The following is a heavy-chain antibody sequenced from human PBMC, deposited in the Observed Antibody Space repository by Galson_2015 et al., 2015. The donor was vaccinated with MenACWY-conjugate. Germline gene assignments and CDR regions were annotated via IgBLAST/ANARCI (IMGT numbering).Heavy chain of an antibody. Sequence: SLRLSCAASGFTFSDYAMSWVRQDPGKGLEWVSAIRASGGAYYADSVKGRFTISRDNSKNTLYLQMNNLRAEDTAVYYCAKNRISETSPPDYWGQGTLVTVSS. D-gene: IGHD2/OR15-2a*01. CDR2: IRASGGA. J-gene: IGHJ4*02. CDR1: GFTFSDYA. V-gene: IGHV3-23*01. CDR3: AKNRISETSPPDY.